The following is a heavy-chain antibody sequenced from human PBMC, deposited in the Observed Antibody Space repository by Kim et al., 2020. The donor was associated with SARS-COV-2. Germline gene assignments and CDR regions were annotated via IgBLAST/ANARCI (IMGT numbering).Heavy chain of an antibody. J-gene: IGHJ4*02. CDR3: ARLGQLGWIDY. Sequence: TRYSPAFQGQVTASADKSISTAYLQWSSLKAADTAMYYCARLGQLGWIDYWGQGTLVTVSS. CDR2: T. V-gene: IGHV5-51*01. D-gene: IGHD6-6*01.